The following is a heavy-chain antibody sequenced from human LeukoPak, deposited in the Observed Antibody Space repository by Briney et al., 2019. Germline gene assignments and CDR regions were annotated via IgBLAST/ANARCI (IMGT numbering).Heavy chain of an antibody. Sequence: SETLSLTCAVYGGSFSGYYWSWIRQPPGKGLEWIGEINHSGSTTYNPSLTSRVTISVDTSKNQFSLKLSSVTAADTAVYYCARAKGSGSYRTTRAYYFDYWGQGTLVTVSS. D-gene: IGHD1-26*01. CDR1: GGSFSGYY. V-gene: IGHV4-34*01. J-gene: IGHJ4*02. CDR3: ARAKGSGSYRTTRAYYFDY. CDR2: INHSGST.